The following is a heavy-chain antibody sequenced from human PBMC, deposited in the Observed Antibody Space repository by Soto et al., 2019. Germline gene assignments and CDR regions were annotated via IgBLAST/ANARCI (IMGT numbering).Heavy chain of an antibody. V-gene: IGHV3-23*01. Sequence: QLLESGGGLVQPGGSLRLSCAASGFTFSNYAMSWVRQAPGKGLEWVSAIGGSGAYTYYADSVKGRFTISRDNSKDMLYLQMNSLRAEDTAVYYCARGAHTIFGVDRYFDYWGQGTLVTVSS. J-gene: IGHJ4*02. CDR2: IGGSGAYT. D-gene: IGHD3-3*01. CDR1: GFTFSNYA. CDR3: ARGAHTIFGVDRYFDY.